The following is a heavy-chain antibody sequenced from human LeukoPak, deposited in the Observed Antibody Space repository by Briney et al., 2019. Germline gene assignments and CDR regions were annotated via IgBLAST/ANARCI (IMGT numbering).Heavy chain of an antibody. CDR3: ARDWGLLGVSSDY. J-gene: IGHJ4*02. CDR1: GFTFGSYW. V-gene: IGHV3-7*03. Sequence: GGSLRLSCAASGFTFGSYWMSWVRQAPGKGLEWVASIKQDGSEKHYVDFVKGRFTISRDNAKNSLYLQMNSLRAEDSAVYYCARDWGLLGVSSDYWGQGTLVTVSS. D-gene: IGHD2-15*01. CDR2: IKQDGSEK.